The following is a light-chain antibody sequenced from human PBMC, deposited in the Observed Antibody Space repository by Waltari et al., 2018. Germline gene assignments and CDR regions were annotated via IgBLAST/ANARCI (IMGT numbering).Light chain of an antibody. CDR3: QAWDTSTPVI. CDR2: QDT. CDR1: KAGEKS. V-gene: IGLV3-1*01. J-gene: IGLJ2*01. Sequence: SDLLTQPPSVSVSAGQTATITPPGHKAGEKSASWYQQKPGQSPVLVIYQDTKRPSGIPERFSGSNSGNTATLTISGTQAMDEADYYCQAWDTSTPVIFGGGTKLTVL.